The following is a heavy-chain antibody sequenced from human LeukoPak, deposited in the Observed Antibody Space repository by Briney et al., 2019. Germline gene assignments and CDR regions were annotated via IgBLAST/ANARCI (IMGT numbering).Heavy chain of an antibody. D-gene: IGHD2-2*01. V-gene: IGHV4-59*12. CDR1: GCSISSYY. J-gene: IGHJ2*01. CDR2: IYDSGST. CDR3: ARGRNRRYCSSTSCPIDL. Sequence: SETLSLTCTVSGCSISSYYWSWIRQSPGKGLEWIGHIYDSGSTNYNPSLKSRVTISVDTSKNQFSLKLSSVTAADTAVYYCARGRNRRYCSSTSCPIDLWGRGTLVSVSS.